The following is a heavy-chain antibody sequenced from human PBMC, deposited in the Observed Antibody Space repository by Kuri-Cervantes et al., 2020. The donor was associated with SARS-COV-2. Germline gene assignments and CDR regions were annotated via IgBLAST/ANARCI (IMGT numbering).Heavy chain of an antibody. CDR1: GFTFSSYA. CDR2: ISSNGGST. V-gene: IGHV3-64D*08. D-gene: IGHD3-10*01. CDR3: VKDRSGSGSYYYYFDY. J-gene: IGHJ4*02. Sequence: GESLKISCSASGFTFSSYAMHWVRQAPGKGLEYVSAISSNGGSTYYADSVKGRFTISRDNSKNTLYLQMSSLRAEDTAVYYCVKDRSGSGSYYYYFDYWGQGTLGHRLL.